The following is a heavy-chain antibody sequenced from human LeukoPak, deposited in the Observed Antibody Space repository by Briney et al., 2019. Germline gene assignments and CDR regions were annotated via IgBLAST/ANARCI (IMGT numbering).Heavy chain of an antibody. CDR1: GFTVSSNY. CDR2: IYSGGST. J-gene: IGHJ4*02. D-gene: IGHD1-26*01. CDR3: VRSSWELRGFGY. Sequence: RGSLRLSCAASGFTVSSNYMSWVRQAPGKGLEWVSVIYSGGSTYYADSVKGRLTISRDNSKNTLYLQMNSVRAEEMAVYYCVRSSWELRGFGYWGQGTLVTVSS. V-gene: IGHV3-66*02.